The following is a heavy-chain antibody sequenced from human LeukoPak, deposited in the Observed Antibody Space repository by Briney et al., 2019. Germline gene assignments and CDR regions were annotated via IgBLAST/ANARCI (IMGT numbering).Heavy chain of an antibody. CDR2: IYSGGST. Sequence: GGSLRLSCAASGFTVSSNYMSWVRQAPGKGLEWVSVIYSGGSTYYADSVKGRFTISRDNSKHTLYLQMNSLRAEDTAVYYCAREPKAYYDSSGANAFDIWGQGTMVTVSS. CDR1: GFTVSSNY. J-gene: IGHJ3*02. D-gene: IGHD3-22*01. V-gene: IGHV3-53*01. CDR3: AREPKAYYDSSGANAFDI.